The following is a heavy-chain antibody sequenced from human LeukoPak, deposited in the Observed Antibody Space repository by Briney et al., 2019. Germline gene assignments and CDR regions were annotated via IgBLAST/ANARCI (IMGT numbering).Heavy chain of an antibody. J-gene: IGHJ4*02. CDR3: ARSVSTMVRGVIMPMYYFDY. V-gene: IGHV1/OR15-1*01. CDR2: INPNSGGT. CDR1: GYIFTDYY. D-gene: IGHD3-10*01. Sequence: ASVKVSCKASGYIFTDYYMHWVGQAPGQELGWMGRINPNSGGTNYAQKFQGRVTMTSDTSISTAYTELSSLRSEDTAVYYCARSVSTMVRGVIMPMYYFDYWGQGTLVTVSS.